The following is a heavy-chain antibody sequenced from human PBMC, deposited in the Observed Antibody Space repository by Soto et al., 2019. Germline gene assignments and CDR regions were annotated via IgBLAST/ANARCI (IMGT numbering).Heavy chain of an antibody. J-gene: IGHJ6*02. Sequence: GASVKVSCKASGYTFTSYAMHWVRQAPGQRLEWMGWIDTEDDKTMYAQKLQGRVTMTRDTSTDTAYMELSSLRSEDTAVYYCATPVFTAYGDYPHYYYGMDVWGQGTTVTVSS. V-gene: IGHV1-3*04. D-gene: IGHD4-17*01. CDR1: GYTFTSYA. CDR2: IDTEDDKT. CDR3: ATPVFTAYGDYPHYYYGMDV.